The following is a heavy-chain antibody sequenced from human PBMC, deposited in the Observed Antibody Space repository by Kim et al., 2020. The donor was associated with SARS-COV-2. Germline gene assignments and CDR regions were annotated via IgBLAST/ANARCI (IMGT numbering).Heavy chain of an antibody. CDR3: ALIVVVTAIKIFDY. V-gene: IGHV4-34*01. CDR1: GGSFSGYY. Sequence: SETLSLTCAVYGGSFSGYYWSWIRQPPGKGLEWIGEINHSGSTNYNPSLKSRVTISVDTSKNQFSLKLSSVTAADTAVYYCALIVVVTAIKIFDYWGQGTLVTVSS. D-gene: IGHD2-21*02. J-gene: IGHJ4*02. CDR2: INHSGST.